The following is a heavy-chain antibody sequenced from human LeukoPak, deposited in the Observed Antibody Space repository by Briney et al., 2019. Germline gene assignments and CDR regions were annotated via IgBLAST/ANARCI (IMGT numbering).Heavy chain of an antibody. J-gene: IGHJ4*02. V-gene: IGHV1-18*01. CDR3: AILGYCSGGSCYSDTYFDY. D-gene: IGHD2-15*01. CDR1: GYTFTSYG. Sequence: ASVKVSCKASGYTFTSYGISWVRQAPGQGLEWMGWNSAYNGNTNYAQKLQGRVTMTTDTSTSTAYMELRSLRSDDTAVYYCAILGYCSGGSCYSDTYFDYWGQGTLVTVSS. CDR2: NSAYNGNT.